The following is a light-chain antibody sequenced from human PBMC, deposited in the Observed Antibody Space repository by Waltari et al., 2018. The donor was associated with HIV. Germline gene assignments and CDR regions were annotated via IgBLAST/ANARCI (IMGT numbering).Light chain of an antibody. V-gene: IGLV8-61*01. J-gene: IGLJ3*02. CDR1: SGSVSTSYY. CDR2: SPN. Sequence: QTVVTQEPSFSVSPGGTVTLTCGLSSGSVSTSYYPSWYQQTPGQAPRTLIYSPNTRSSGVPARFSGSILGNKASLTITGAQADDESDYYCVLYMGSGIWVFGGGTKLTVL. CDR3: VLYMGSGIWV.